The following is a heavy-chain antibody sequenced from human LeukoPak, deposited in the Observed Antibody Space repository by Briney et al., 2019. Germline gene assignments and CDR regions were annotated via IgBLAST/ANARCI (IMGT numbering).Heavy chain of an antibody. CDR2: IYYSGST. Sequence: SETLSLTCAVYGGSFSGYYWSWIRQPPGKGLEWIGSIYYSGSTYYNPSLKSRVTISVDTSKNQFSLKLSSVTAADTAVYYCARGRRDGYNLERYDCWGQGTLVTVSS. D-gene: IGHD5-24*01. V-gene: IGHV4-34*01. CDR1: GGSFSGYY. J-gene: IGHJ4*02. CDR3: ARGRRDGYNLERYDC.